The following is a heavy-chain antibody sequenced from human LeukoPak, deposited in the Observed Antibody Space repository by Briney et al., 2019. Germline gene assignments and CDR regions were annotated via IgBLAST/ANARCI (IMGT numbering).Heavy chain of an antibody. D-gene: IGHD6-25*01. CDR2: IYPGDSDT. CDR3: ATPPSYSGGGLVLRY. V-gene: IGHV5-51*01. Sequence: GESLKISCKGSGYSFTSYWIGWVRQMPGKGLEWMGIIYPGDSDTRYSPSFQGQVTISADKSISTAYLQWSSLKASDPAMYYCATPPSYSGGGLVLRYGGQGTLVTVSS. CDR1: GYSFTSYW. J-gene: IGHJ4*02.